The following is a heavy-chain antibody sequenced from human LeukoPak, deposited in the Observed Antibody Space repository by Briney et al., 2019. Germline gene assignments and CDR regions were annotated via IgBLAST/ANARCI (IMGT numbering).Heavy chain of an antibody. CDR3: AKEGHGSSLDY. CDR1: GFTFSRYG. Sequence: GGSLRLSCAASGFTFSRYGMHWVRQAPGKGLEWVAVISYDGSNKYYADSVKGRFTISRDSSKNTLYLQMNSLRAEDPAVYYCAKEGHGSSLDYWGQGTLVTVSS. J-gene: IGHJ4*02. D-gene: IGHD6-13*01. V-gene: IGHV3-30*18. CDR2: ISYDGSNK.